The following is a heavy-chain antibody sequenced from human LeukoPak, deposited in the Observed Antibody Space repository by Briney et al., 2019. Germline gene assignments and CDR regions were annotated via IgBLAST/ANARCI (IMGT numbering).Heavy chain of an antibody. CDR2: IYTSGIT. V-gene: IGHV4-4*09. J-gene: IGHJ5*02. Sequence: PSETLSLTCTVSSGSISGHYWSWIRQSPRRGLEWIGNIYTSGITKYNPSLSRRVTISIGTSKNQFSLKVTSMTAADTAVYYCARQAQDGTDNYFDPWGQGTLVTVSS. CDR1: SGSISGHY. CDR3: ARQAQDGTDNYFDP. D-gene: IGHD1-14*01.